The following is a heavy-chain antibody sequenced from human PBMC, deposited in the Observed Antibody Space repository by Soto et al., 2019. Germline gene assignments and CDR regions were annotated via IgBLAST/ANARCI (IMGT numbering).Heavy chain of an antibody. J-gene: IGHJ4*02. V-gene: IGHV4-31*03. D-gene: IGHD5-18*01. CDR1: GGSISSGGYY. Sequence: QVQLQESGPGLVKPSQTLSLTCTVSGGSISSGGYYWSWIRQHPGKGLEWIGYIYYSGSTYYNPSLKSRLTISVDTSKNQFSLKLSSVTAADTAVYYCATVRGIQLWLRGGYFDYWGQGTLVTVSS. CDR2: IYYSGST. CDR3: ATVRGIQLWLRGGYFDY.